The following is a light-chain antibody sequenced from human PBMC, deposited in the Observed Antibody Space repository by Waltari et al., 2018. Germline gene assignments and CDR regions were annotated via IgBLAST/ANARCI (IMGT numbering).Light chain of an antibody. CDR2: RNY. CDR1: SSNIEGNY. J-gene: IGLJ2*01. CDR3: AAWDNSLGGLVV. V-gene: IGLV1-47*01. Sequence: QSVLTQPPSASGTPGQRVSISCSGSSSNIEGNYSYWYHQLPGTAPKLLIYRNYQRPSGVPDRFSGSKSGTSASLAISGLRSEDEGDYFCAAWDNSLGGLVVFGGGTKLTVL.